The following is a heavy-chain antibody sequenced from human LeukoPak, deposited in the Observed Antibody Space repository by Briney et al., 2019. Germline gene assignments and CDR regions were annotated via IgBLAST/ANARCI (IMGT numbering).Heavy chain of an antibody. CDR1: GYSISSTYY. CDR2: INDGGST. D-gene: IGHD3-22*01. Sequence: SETLSLTCTVSGYSISSTYYWGWIRQPPGKGLEWIGSINDGGSTYYDPSRKSRVTISVDTSKNQFSLKLSSVTAADTAVYYCARKTYYYDSSVVNWFDPWGQGTLVAVSS. J-gene: IGHJ5*02. V-gene: IGHV4-38-2*02. CDR3: ARKTYYYDSSVVNWFDP.